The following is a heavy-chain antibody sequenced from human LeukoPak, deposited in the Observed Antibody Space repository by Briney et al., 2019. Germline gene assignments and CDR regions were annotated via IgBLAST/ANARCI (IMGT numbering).Heavy chain of an antibody. V-gene: IGHV1-18*01. CDR3: ARDRIVVVPAAIRPRAFDI. Sequence: ASVKVSCKASGYTFTSYGISWVRQAPGQGLEWMGWTSAYNGNTNYAQKLQGRVTMTTDTSTSTAYMELRSLRSDDTAVYYCARDRIVVVPAAIRPRAFDIWGQGTMVTVSS. CDR1: GYTFTSYG. D-gene: IGHD2-2*02. J-gene: IGHJ3*02. CDR2: TSAYNGNT.